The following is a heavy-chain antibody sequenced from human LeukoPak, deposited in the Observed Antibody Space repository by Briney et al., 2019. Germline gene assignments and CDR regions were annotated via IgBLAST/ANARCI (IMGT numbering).Heavy chain of an antibody. Sequence: ESLKISCKGSGYSFTSYWIGWVRQMPGKGLEWMGMIYPGHSDTRYSPSVQGQVTISADKSIRTAYLQWSSLKASDTAMYYCARQSPQYSGSYWSFDYWGQGTLVTVSS. CDR3: ARQSPQYSGSYWSFDY. CDR2: IYPGHSDT. D-gene: IGHD1-26*01. V-gene: IGHV5-51*01. CDR1: GYSFTSYW. J-gene: IGHJ4*02.